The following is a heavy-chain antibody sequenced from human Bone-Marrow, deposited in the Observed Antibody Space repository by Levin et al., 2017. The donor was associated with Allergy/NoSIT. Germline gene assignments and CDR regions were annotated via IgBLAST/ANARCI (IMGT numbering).Heavy chain of an antibody. CDR1: GFPLSNSGMC. V-gene: IGHV2-70*12. Sequence: SGPTLVKPTQTLTLTCSFSGFPLSNSGMCVSWIRQPPGKPLEWLALIDREDNKKYNKSLKTRLTISKDTSKNQVVLSMTNMDPMDTATYCCARSSSGWPRYFDFWGQGILVTVSS. D-gene: IGHD6-19*01. CDR3: ARSSSGWPRYFDF. CDR2: IDREDNK. J-gene: IGHJ4*02.